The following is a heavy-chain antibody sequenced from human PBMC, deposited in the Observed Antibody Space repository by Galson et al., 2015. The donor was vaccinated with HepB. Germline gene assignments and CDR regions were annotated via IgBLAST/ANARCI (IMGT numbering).Heavy chain of an antibody. CDR2: INWNGGST. D-gene: IGHD1-7*01. V-gene: IGHV3-20*01. J-gene: IGHJ4*02. CDR3: ARKELPGDS. Sequence: SLRLSCAASGFTFEDYGMSWVRQAPGKGLEWVSGINWNGGSTGYAASVRGRFTISRDNAKNFLYLQMNSLRVEDTAFYHCARKELPGDSWGQGTLVTVSS. CDR1: GFTFEDYG.